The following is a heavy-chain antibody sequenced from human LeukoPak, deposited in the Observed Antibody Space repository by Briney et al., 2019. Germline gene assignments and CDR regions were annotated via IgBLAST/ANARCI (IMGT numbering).Heavy chain of an antibody. D-gene: IGHD4-17*01. Sequence: GGSLRLSCAASGFTVRSNYMSWVRQAPGKGLEWVSVIYSGGSTYYADSVKGRFTISRHNSKNTLYLQMNSLRAEDTAVYYCARMTTDYYYGMDVWGQGTTVTVSS. CDR1: GFTVRSNY. J-gene: IGHJ6*02. CDR3: ARMTTDYYYGMDV. CDR2: IYSGGST. V-gene: IGHV3-53*04.